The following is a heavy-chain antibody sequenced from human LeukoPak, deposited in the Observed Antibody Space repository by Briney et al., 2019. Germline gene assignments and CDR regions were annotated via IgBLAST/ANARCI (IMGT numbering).Heavy chain of an antibody. CDR1: GGSISSGGYY. CDR3: AREKGNYFDY. V-gene: IGHV4-31*03. J-gene: IGHJ4*02. D-gene: IGHD6-13*01. Sequence: PSETLSLTCTVSGGSISSGGYYWSWIRQHPGKGLEWIGYIYYSGSTYYNPSLKSRVTISVDTSKNQFSLKLSSVTAADTAVYYSAREKGNYFDYWGQGTLVTVSS. CDR2: IYYSGST.